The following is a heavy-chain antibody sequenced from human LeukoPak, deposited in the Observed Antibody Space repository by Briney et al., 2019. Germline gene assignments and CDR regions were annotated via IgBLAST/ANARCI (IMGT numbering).Heavy chain of an antibody. J-gene: IGHJ6*02. CDR3: ANLPSMRFPHYYYGMDV. V-gene: IGHV3-23*01. CDR1: EFTFSNYG. D-gene: IGHD3-3*01. Sequence: GGSLRLSCIASEFTFSNYGMHWVRQAPGKGLEWVSAISGSGGSTYYADSVKGRFTISRDNSKNTLYLQMNSLRAEDTAVYYCANLPSMRFPHYYYGMDVWGQGTTVTVSS. CDR2: ISGSGGST.